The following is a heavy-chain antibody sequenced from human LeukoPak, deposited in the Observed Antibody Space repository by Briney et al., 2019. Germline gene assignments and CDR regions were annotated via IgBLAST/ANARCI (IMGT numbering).Heavy chain of an antibody. J-gene: IGHJ4*02. V-gene: IGHV3-23*01. D-gene: IGHD3-22*01. CDR2: ISGSGGST. CDR1: GFTFSSYA. CDR3: AKRPIGSSGYYGMQGFDY. Sequence: GGSLRLSCAASGFTFSSYAMSWVRQAPGKGLEWVPAISGSGGSTYYADSVKGRFTISRDNSKNTLYLQMNSLRAEDTAVYYCAKRPIGSSGYYGMQGFDYWGQGTLVTVSS.